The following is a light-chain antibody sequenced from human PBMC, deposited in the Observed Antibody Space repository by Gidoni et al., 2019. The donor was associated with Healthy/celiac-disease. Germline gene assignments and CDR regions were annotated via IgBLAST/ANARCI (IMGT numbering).Light chain of an antibody. CDR1: QSVSSSY. V-gene: IGKV3-20*01. J-gene: IGKJ3*01. CDR2: GAS. CDR3: QLGVT. Sequence: EIVLTQSPGTLSLSPGERATLSCRASQSVSSSYLAWYQQKPGQAPRLLIYGASSRATGIPDRFSGSGSGTDFTLTIRRLEPEDFAVYYCQLGVTFGPGTKVDIK.